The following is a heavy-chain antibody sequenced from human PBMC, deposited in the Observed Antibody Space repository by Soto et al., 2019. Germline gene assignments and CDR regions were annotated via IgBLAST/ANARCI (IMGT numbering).Heavy chain of an antibody. Sequence: SETLSLTCTVSGGSISSYYWSWIRQPPGKGLEWIGYIYYSGSTNYNPSLKSRVTISVDTSKNQFSLKLSSVTAADPAVYYWAGGGDPDYFDYWGQGTLVTVSS. CDR2: IYYSGST. CDR3: AGGGDPDYFDY. CDR1: GGSISSYY. V-gene: IGHV4-59*01. D-gene: IGHD2-21*01. J-gene: IGHJ4*02.